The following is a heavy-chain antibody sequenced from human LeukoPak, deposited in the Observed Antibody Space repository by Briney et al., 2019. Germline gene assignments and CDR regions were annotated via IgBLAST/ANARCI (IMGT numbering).Heavy chain of an antibody. J-gene: IGHJ4*02. Sequence: SETLSLTCTVSGGSISSYYWSWIRQPPGKGLEWIGYTYYSGSTNYNPSLKSRVTISVDTSKNQFSLKLSSVTAADTAVYYCARDSGLHGPYYFDYWGQGTLVTVSS. CDR3: ARDSGLHGPYYFDY. CDR2: TYYSGST. D-gene: IGHD2-15*01. V-gene: IGHV4-59*01. CDR1: GGSISSYY.